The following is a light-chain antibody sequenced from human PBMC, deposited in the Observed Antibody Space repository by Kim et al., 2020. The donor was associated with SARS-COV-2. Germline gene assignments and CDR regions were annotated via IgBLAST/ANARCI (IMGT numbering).Light chain of an antibody. CDR2: DAS. Sequence: PGERATLSCRASQSVGSFLAWYQQKPGQAPRLLIHDASNRAPGIPARFSGSGSGTDFSLVISSLDHEDSAVYYCQQRARWPRTFGGGTKLEI. CDR3: QQRARWPRT. J-gene: IGKJ4*01. CDR1: QSVGSF. V-gene: IGKV3-11*01.